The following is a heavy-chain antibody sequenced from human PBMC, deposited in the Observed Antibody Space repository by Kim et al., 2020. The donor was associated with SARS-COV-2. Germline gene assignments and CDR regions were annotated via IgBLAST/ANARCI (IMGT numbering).Heavy chain of an antibody. D-gene: IGHD5-12*01. J-gene: IGHJ6*02. V-gene: IGHV1-46*03. CDR3: ARDMGIVATIDYYYGMDV. Sequence: FHGRVTMTRDTSTSTVYMELSSLRSEDTAVYYCARDMGIVATIDYYYGMDVWGQGTTVTVSS.